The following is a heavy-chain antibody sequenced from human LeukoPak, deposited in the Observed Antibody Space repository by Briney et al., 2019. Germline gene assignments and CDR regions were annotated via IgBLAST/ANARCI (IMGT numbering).Heavy chain of an antibody. D-gene: IGHD2-15*01. J-gene: IGHJ4*02. CDR2: ISGSGVST. CDR3: AKGVGYCSGGSCQQFDY. Sequence: GGSLRLSCATSGFTFSSYGMSWVRQAPGKGLEWVSAISGSGVSTYYADSVKGRFTISRDNSKNTLYLQMNSLRAEDTAVYYCAKGVGYCSGGSCQQFDYWGQGTLVTVSS. V-gene: IGHV3-23*01. CDR1: GFTFSSYG.